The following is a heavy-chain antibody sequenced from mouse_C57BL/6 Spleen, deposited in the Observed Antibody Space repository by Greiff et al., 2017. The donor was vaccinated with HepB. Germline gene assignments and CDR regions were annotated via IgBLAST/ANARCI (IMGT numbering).Heavy chain of an antibody. Sequence: VMLVESGPGLVAPSQSLSITCTVSGFSLTSYAISWVRQPPGKGLEWLGVIWTGGGTNYNSALKSRLSISKDNSKSQVFLQMNSLHTDDTARYYCARFRGQLRLVVDYAMDYWGQGTSVTVSS. D-gene: IGHD3-2*02. V-gene: IGHV2-9-1*01. CDR1: GFSLTSYA. CDR3: ARFRGQLRLVVDYAMDY. J-gene: IGHJ4*01. CDR2: IWTGGGT.